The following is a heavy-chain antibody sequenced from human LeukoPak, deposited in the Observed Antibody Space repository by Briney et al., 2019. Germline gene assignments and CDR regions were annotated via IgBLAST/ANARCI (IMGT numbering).Heavy chain of an antibody. CDR2: IYYSGTT. D-gene: IGHD5-18*01. CDR3: ARLGYSYGYGS. Sequence: SETLSLTCTVAGGSISSYYWSWIRQPPGKGLEWIGYIYYSGTTNYNPSLKSRVTISVDTSKNQFSLKLSSVTAADTAVYYCARLGYSYGYGSWGQGTLVTVSS. V-gene: IGHV4-59*08. J-gene: IGHJ5*02. CDR1: GGSISSYY.